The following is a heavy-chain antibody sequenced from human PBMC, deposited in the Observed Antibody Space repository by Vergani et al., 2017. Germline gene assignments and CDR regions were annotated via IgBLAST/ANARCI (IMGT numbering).Heavy chain of an antibody. CDR3: ARDGCSSTSGWDYYYYYYMDV. CDR2: VSSSGSTI. J-gene: IGHJ6*03. CDR1: GFTFSDYY. V-gene: IGHV3-11*01. D-gene: IGHD2-2*01. Sequence: QVQLVESGGGLVKPGGSLRLSCAASGFTFSDYYMSWIRQAPGKGLEWVSYVSSSGSTIYYADSVKGRFTISRDNAKNSLYLQMNSLRAEDTAVYYCARDGCSSTSGWDYYYYYYMDVWGKGTTVTVSS.